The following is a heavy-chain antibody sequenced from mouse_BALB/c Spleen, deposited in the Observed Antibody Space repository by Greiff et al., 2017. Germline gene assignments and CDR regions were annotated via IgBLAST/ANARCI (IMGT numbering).Heavy chain of an antibody. Sequence: QVQLQQSGAELAKPGASVKMSCKASGYTFTSYWINWVKQRPGQGLEWIGNIYPSDSYTNYNQKFKDKATLTVDKSSSTAYMQLSSPTSEDSAVYYCTRSEIHSSYYAMDYWGQGTSVTVSS. V-gene: IGHV1-69*02. D-gene: IGHD3-1*01. CDR3: TRSEIHSSYYAMDY. CDR1: GYTFTSYW. CDR2: IYPSDSYT. J-gene: IGHJ4*01.